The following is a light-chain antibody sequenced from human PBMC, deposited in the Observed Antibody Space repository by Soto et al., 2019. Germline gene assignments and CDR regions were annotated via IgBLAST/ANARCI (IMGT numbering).Light chain of an antibody. J-gene: IGKJ4*01. V-gene: IGKV2-28*01. CDR1: QSLLHSSGYNY. Sequence: DIVMTQSPLSLPVTPGEPASISCRSSQSLLHSSGYNYLDWYLQKPGQSPQLLIYLGSNRAPGVPDRFSGSGSGTDFTLKISRVEAEDVGVYYCAQGLQTPLTFGGGTKVDIK. CDR2: LGS. CDR3: AQGLQTPLT.